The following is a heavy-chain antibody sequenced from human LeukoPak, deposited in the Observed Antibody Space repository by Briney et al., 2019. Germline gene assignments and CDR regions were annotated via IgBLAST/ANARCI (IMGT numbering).Heavy chain of an antibody. Sequence: SETLSLTCAVYGGSFSGYYWSWIRQPPGKGLEWIGEINHSGSTNYNPSLKSRVTISVDTSKNQFSLKLSSVTAADTAVYYCARIRGVWIDYWGQGTLVTVSS. CDR1: GGSFSGYY. CDR3: ARIRGVWIDY. D-gene: IGHD3-16*01. V-gene: IGHV4-34*01. J-gene: IGHJ4*02. CDR2: INHSGST.